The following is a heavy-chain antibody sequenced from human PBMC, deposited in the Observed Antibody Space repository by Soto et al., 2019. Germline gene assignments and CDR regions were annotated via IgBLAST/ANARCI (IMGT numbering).Heavy chain of an antibody. CDR1: GGCISSGGYY. D-gene: IGHD2-8*02. V-gene: IGHV4-31*03. J-gene: IGHJ6*02. CDR3: ARPVGYCAVRLCPASYYCLIHV. CDR2: IDDSGST. Sequence: SETLSLTCTVSGGCISSGGYYWSWIRQHPGKGLEWIGYIDDSGSTYYNPSLKSRVTMSVDTSKNQFSLKLSSVSAADTAVHYRARPVGYCAVRLCPASYYCLIHVSGQGTTVTLSS.